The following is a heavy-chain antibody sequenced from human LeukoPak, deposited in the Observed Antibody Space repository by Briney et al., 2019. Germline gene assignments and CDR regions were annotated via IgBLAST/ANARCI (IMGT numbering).Heavy chain of an antibody. CDR2: INPNSGGT. CDR3: ARDGRLGYCSSTSCYYSGDFDY. J-gene: IGHJ4*02. Sequence: GASVKVSCKASGYTFTGYYMHWVRQAPGQGLEWMGWINPNSGGTNYAQKFQGRVTMTRDTSISTAYMELSRLRSDDTAVYYCARDGRLGYCSSTSCYYSGDFDYWGQGTLVIVSS. V-gene: IGHV1-2*02. CDR1: GYTFTGYY. D-gene: IGHD2-2*01.